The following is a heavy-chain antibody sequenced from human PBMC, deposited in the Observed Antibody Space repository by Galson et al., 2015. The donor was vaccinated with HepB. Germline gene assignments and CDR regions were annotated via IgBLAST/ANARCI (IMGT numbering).Heavy chain of an antibody. CDR3: ARVSEGLDY. V-gene: IGHV3-23*01. CDR2: ISSNGGST. CDR1: EFTFSNYA. Sequence: SLRLSCAASEFTFSNYAMSWVRQAPGKGLEWVSAISSNGGSTYYADSVKGRFTISRDNSKNTLYLQMNSLRAEDTAVYYCARVSEGLDYWGQGTLVTVSS. J-gene: IGHJ4*02.